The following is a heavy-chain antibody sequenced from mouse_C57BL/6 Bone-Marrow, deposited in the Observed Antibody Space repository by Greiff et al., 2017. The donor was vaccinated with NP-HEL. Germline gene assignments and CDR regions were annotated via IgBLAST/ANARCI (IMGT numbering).Heavy chain of an antibody. J-gene: IGHJ2*01. CDR1: GYTFTSYW. Sequence: QVQLQQPGAELVRPGSSVKLSCKASGYTFTSYWMHWVKQRPIQGLEWIGNIDPSDSETHYNQKFKDKATLTVDKSSSTAYMQLSSLTSEDSAVYYCAREGAFTTVIARDYWGQGTTLTVSS. V-gene: IGHV1-52*01. D-gene: IGHD1-1*01. CDR2: IDPSDSET. CDR3: AREGAFTTVIARDY.